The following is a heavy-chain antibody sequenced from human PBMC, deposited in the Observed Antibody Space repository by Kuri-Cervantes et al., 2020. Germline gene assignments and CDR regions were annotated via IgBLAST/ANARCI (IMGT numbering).Heavy chain of an antibody. CDR1: GGSISSYY. D-gene: IGHD3-10*01. CDR3: ARGGITMVQGAQGYTVYYYYYMDV. V-gene: IGHV4-59*01. CDR2: IYYSGST. Sequence: GSLRLSCTVSGGSISSYYWSWIRQPPGKGLEWIGYIYYSGSTNYNPSLKSRVTISVDTSKNQFSLQLSSVTAADTAVYYCARGGITMVQGAQGYTVYYYYYMDVWGKGTTVTVSS. J-gene: IGHJ6*03.